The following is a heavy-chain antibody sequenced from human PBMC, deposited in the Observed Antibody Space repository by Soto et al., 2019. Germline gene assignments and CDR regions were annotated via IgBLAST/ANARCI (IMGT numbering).Heavy chain of an antibody. CDR1: GFTFSSYA. J-gene: IGHJ4*02. V-gene: IGHV3-23*01. D-gene: IGHD6-13*01. Sequence: EVQLLESGGGLVQPGGSLRLSCAASGFTFSSYAMSWVRQAPGKGLEWVSAISGSGGSTYYADSVKGRFTISRDNSKNTLYLQMNSLRAEDTAVYYCAKDRDGIAAAGREGPFDYWGQGTLVTVSS. CDR3: AKDRDGIAAAGREGPFDY. CDR2: ISGSGGST.